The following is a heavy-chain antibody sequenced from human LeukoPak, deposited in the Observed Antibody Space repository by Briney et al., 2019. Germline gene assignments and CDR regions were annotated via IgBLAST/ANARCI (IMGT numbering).Heavy chain of an antibody. CDR1: GYTFTGYG. CDR2: INPNSGGT. Sequence: GASVKVSCKASGYTFTGYGISWVRQAPGQGLEWMGWINPNSGGTNYAQKFQGRVTMTRDTSISTAYMELSRLRSDDTAVYYCARGQYTTPTDYWGQGTLVTVSS. CDR3: ARGQYTTPTDY. V-gene: IGHV1-2*02. J-gene: IGHJ4*02. D-gene: IGHD6-6*01.